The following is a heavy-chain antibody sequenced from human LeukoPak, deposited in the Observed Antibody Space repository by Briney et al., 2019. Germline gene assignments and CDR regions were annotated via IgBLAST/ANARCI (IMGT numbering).Heavy chain of an antibody. CDR2: ISNDERNK. J-gene: IGHJ4*02. CDR3: ASRYGY. V-gene: IGHV3-30*04. CDR1: GFTFTNFA. Sequence: QPGGSLRLSCAASGFTFTNFAMHWVRQAPGKGLEWVAVISNDERNKYYADSVKGRFSISRDNAKNSLYLQMNSLRAEDTAVYYCASRYGYWGQGTLVTVSS. D-gene: IGHD1-1*01.